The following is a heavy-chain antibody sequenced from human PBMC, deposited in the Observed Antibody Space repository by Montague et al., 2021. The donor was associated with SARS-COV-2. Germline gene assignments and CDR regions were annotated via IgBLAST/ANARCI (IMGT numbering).Heavy chain of an antibody. V-gene: IGHV4-59*01. J-gene: IGHJ6*02. D-gene: IGHD4/OR15-4a*01. CDR1: GGSIGTYY. Sequence: SETLSLTCTVSGGSIGTYYWNWIRQSPGKGLEWLGYIYYTGSTKXSPSLKSRVTISMDTSRDQLSLRLKSVTAADTAVYYCARDNYGGWGYYGLDVWGQGTTVIVSS. CDR2: IYYTGST. CDR3: ARDNYGGWGYYGLDV.